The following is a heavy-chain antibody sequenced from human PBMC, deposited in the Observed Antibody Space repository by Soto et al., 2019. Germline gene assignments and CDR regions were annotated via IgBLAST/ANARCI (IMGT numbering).Heavy chain of an antibody. J-gene: IGHJ4*02. CDR3: ARDGTLYDSSAYYYHY. CDR1: GGTFSRYT. CDR2: ITPMFGTP. Sequence: QVQLVQSGAEVKKPGSSVNVSCKASGGTFSRYTITWVRQAPGQGLEWMGGITPMFGTPNYAQKFQGRVTITADESTSTAYMELSSLRSEDTAMYYCARDGTLYDSSAYYYHYWGQGTLVTVSS. D-gene: IGHD3-22*01. V-gene: IGHV1-69*01.